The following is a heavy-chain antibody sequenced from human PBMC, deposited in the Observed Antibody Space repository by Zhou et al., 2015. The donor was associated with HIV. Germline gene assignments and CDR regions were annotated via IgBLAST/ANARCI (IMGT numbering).Heavy chain of an antibody. J-gene: IGHJ2*01. V-gene: IGHV1-69*01. Sequence: QVQLVQSGAEVKKPGSSVKVSCKASGGTFSSYAISWVRQAPGQGLEWMGGIIPIFGTANYAQKFQGRVTITADESTSTAYMELSSLRSEDTAVYYCARGGQTRTIFGVGGNFDLWGRGTLVTVSS. CDR3: ARGGQTRTIFGVGGNFDL. CDR2: IIPIFGTA. D-gene: IGHD3-3*01. CDR1: GGTFSSYA.